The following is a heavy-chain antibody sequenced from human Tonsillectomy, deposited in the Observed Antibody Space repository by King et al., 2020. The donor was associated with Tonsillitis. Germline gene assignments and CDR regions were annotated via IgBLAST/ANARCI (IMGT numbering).Heavy chain of an antibody. CDR1: GGTFSTYA. J-gene: IGHJ6*02. Sequence: VQLVQSGAGVKKPGSSVQVSCKASGGTFSTYAISWVRQAPGQGLEWMGGIIPMFGTTNYAQKFQGRVTITADESTSTAYMELSSLRSEDTAVYYCARNPSPPRFLEWDPDYYYYGMDVWGQGTTVTVSS. V-gene: IGHV1-69*01. CDR2: IIPMFGTT. D-gene: IGHD3-3*01. CDR3: ARNPSPPRFLEWDPDYYYYGMDV.